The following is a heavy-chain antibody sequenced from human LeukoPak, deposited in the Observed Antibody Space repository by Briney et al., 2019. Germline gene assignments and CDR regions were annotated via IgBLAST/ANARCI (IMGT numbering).Heavy chain of an antibody. V-gene: IGHV3-23*01. CDR3: AKYCGGGCFRNFDS. Sequence: GGSLRLSCAASGFTFSTFAMAWVRQAPGRGLEWVSVIGPESGDIRYSDSVKGRLTISRDNSKSTLFLQMNSLRADDTALYYCAKYCGGGCFRNFDSWGQGTLVTVSS. J-gene: IGHJ4*02. D-gene: IGHD2-21*02. CDR2: IGPESGDI. CDR1: GFTFSTFA.